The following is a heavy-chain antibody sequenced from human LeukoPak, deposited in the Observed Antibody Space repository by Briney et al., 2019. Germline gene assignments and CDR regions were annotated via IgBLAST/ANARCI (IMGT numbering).Heavy chain of an antibody. V-gene: IGHV4-39*01. CDR1: GGSISSSSYY. J-gene: IGHJ2*01. CDR3: ARRTPSVRGVTDWYFDL. CDR2: IYYSGST. Sequence: SETLSLTCTVSGGSISSSSYYWGWIRQPPGKGLEWIGSIYYSGSTYYNPSLKSRVTISVDTSKNQFSLKLSSVTAADTAVYYCARRTPSVRGVTDWYFDLWGRGTLVTVSS. D-gene: IGHD3-10*01.